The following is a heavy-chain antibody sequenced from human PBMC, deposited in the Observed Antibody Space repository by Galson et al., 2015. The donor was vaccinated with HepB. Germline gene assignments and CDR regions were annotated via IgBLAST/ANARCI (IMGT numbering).Heavy chain of an antibody. V-gene: IGHV3-30*03. Sequence: SLRLSCAAPGFTFSSYGMHWVRQAPGKGLEWVAVISYDGSNKYYADSVKGRFTISRDNAKNSLYLQMNSLRAEDTAVYYCARGGIRFLGYWGQGTLVTVSS. CDR3: ARGGIRFLGY. D-gene: IGHD3-3*01. CDR1: GFTFSSYG. J-gene: IGHJ4*02. CDR2: ISYDGSNK.